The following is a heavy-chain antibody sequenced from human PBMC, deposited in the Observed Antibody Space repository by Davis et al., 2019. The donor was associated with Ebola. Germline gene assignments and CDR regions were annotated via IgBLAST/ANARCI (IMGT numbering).Heavy chain of an antibody. D-gene: IGHD6-6*01. CDR3: AKGSSSSRPYYFDS. V-gene: IGHV3-23*01. J-gene: IGHJ4*02. Sequence: GESLKISCEASGFTFTNYAMVWVRQTPGKGLEWISGITASGGDTYHADSVKGRFTISRDNSKNTLYLQMSSLRAEDTAVYFCAKGSSSSRPYYFDSWGQGTLVTVSS. CDR1: GFTFTNYA. CDR2: ITASGGDT.